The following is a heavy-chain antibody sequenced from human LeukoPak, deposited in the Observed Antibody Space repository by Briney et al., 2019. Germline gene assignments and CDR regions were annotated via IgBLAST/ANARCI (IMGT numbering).Heavy chain of an antibody. J-gene: IGHJ4*02. CDR3: AKVLVLVSANRYYFGY. D-gene: IGHD2-15*01. Sequence: GGSLRLSCAASGLTFSGSAMSWVRQAPGKGLEWVSFISGSGNNTYYADSVKGRFTISRDNSKNTLYLQMNSLRAEDTAVYYCAKVLVLVSANRYYFGYWGQGTLVTVSS. CDR1: GLTFSGSA. V-gene: IGHV3-23*01. CDR2: ISGSGNNT.